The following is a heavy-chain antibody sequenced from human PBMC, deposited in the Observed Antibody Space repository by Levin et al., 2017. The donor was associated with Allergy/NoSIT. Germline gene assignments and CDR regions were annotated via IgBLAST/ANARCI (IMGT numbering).Heavy chain of an antibody. J-gene: IGHJ6*02. CDR2: VSYDGSTK. V-gene: IGHV3-30-3*01. CDR1: GFTFSNYA. Sequence: GGSLRLSCAASGFTFSNYAIHWVRQAPGKGLEWAAVVSYDGSTKYYADSWKGRFTISRDNSKNTLYLQMNSLRTEDTAVYYCAKDLRGAMDVWGQGTTVTVSS. CDR3: AKDLRGAMDV. D-gene: IGHD3-10*01.